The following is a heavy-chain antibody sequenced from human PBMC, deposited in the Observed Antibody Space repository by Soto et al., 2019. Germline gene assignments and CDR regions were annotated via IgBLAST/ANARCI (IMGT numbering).Heavy chain of an antibody. CDR3: ARDSGIPGRYWYFGL. J-gene: IGHJ2*01. V-gene: IGHV1-2*02. D-gene: IGHD3-9*01. Sequence: QVQLVQSGAEVKKPGASVKVSCTTYGYTFSDYFLHWVRQAPGQGPEWMGFVNPKRGGTDYAPKFQSRVTMTRDTSSSTFYMYLSGLTSDDTAIYYCARDSGIPGRYWYFGLWGRGTLVTVSS. CDR1: GYTFSDYF. CDR2: VNPKRGGT.